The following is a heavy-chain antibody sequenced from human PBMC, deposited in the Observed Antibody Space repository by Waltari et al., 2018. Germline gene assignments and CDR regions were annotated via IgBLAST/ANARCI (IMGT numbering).Heavy chain of an antibody. CDR3: SINDAWAFQL. CDR1: GFTFSTYW. V-gene: IGHV3-7*03. D-gene: IGHD2-2*01. CDR2: MHPDGSAK. J-gene: IGHJ1*01. Sequence: EVQLVESGGGLVQPGESLRLSCAASGFTFSTYWMSWVRHAPGKGLEWVSNMHPDGSAKYYADSVRGRFTVSRDNAKNSMYLHMYNLRTEDTAIYYCSINDAWAFQLWGQGTLVTVSS.